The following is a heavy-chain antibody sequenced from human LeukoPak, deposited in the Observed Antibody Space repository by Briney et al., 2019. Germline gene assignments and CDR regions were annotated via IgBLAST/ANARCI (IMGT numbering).Heavy chain of an antibody. CDR3: ARDPPLRFLEWLPHDAFDI. D-gene: IGHD3-3*01. V-gene: IGHV3-21*01. J-gene: IGHJ3*02. CDR2: ISSSSSYI. CDR1: GFTFSSYS. Sequence: PGGSLRLSCAASGFTFSSYSMNWVRQAPGKGLEWVSSISSSSSYIYYADSVKGRFTISRDNAKNSLYPQMNSLRAEDTAVYYCARDPPLRFLEWLPHDAFDIWGQGTMVAVSS.